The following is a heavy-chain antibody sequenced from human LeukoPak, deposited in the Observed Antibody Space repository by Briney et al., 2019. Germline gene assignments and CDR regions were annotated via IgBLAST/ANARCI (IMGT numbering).Heavy chain of an antibody. D-gene: IGHD2-2*01. V-gene: IGHV1-2*02. CDR1: GYTLTELS. CDR2: INPNSGGT. CDR3: ARGEGDIVVVPAAQVGY. J-gene: IGHJ4*02. Sequence: ASVKVSCKVSGYTLTELSMHWVRQAPGQGLEWMGWINPNSGGTNYAQKFQGRVTMTRDTSISTAYMELSRLRSDDTAVYYCARGEGDIVVVPAAQVGYWGQGTLVTVSS.